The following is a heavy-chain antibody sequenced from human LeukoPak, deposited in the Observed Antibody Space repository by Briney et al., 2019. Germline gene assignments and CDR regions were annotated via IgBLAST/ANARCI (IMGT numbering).Heavy chain of an antibody. CDR2: INWNGGST. CDR1: GLTFDDYG. D-gene: IGHD5-18*01. CDR3: ARHLSGVTGYTYGRGIDY. J-gene: IGHJ4*02. V-gene: IGHV3-20*04. Sequence: GGSLRLSCAASGLTFDDYGMSWVRQAPGKGLEWVSGINWNGGSTGYADSVKGRFTISRDNAKNSLYLQIYSLRAEDTAVYYCARHLSGVTGYTYGRGIDYWGQGTLVTVSS.